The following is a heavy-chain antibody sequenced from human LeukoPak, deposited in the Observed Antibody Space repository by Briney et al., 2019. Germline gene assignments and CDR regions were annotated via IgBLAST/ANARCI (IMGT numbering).Heavy chain of an antibody. CDR3: ARHGEGYDYVWGSYRHVPLYFDY. CDR2: IYYSGST. CDR1: GGSISSSSYY. J-gene: IGHJ4*02. D-gene: IGHD3-16*02. Sequence: PSETLSLTCTVSGGSISSSSYYWGWIRQPPGKGLEWIGSIYYSGSTYYNPSLKSRVTISVDTSKNQFSLKLSSVTAADTAVYYCARHGEGYDYVWGSYRHVPLYFDYWGQGTLVTVSS. V-gene: IGHV4-39*01.